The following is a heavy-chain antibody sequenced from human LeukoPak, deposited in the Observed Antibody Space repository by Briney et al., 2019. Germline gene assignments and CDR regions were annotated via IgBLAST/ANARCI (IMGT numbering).Heavy chain of an antibody. D-gene: IGHD1-7*01. V-gene: IGHV4-59*01. J-gene: IGHJ6*02. Sequence: SETLSLTCTVSGGSISSYYWIWIRQPPGKGLEWIGYIYYSGSTNYNPSLKSRVTISVDTSKNQFSLKLSSVTAADTAVYYCARDNWNYGSSMDVWGQGTTVTVSS. CDR1: GGSISSYY. CDR3: ARDNWNYGSSMDV. CDR2: IYYSGST.